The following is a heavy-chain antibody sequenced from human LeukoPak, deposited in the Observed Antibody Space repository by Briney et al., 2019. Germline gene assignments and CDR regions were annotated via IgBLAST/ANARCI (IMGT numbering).Heavy chain of an antibody. D-gene: IGHD3-10*01. Sequence: PSGTLSLTCAVSGGSISSSNWWSWVRQPPGKGLEWIGESYHGGSTNYKPSLKSRVTISLDKSKNYFSLRLSSVTAADTAVYYCARDSGGFDYYGMDVWGQGTTVTVSS. CDR2: SYHGGST. J-gene: IGHJ6*02. V-gene: IGHV4-4*02. CDR3: ARDSGGFDYYGMDV. CDR1: GGSISSSNW.